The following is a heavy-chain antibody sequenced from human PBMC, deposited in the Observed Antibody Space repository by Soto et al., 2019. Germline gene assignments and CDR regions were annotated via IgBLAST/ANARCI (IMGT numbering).Heavy chain of an antibody. Sequence: PGGSLRLSCTASGFTFSDYEMNWVRQAPGKGLEWVSYITSGGRSIYYADSVKGQFIISRDNAENSLYLQMNSLRPEDTAVYYCVRRMASPDQWGQGTLVTVSS. CDR2: ITSGGRSI. CDR3: VRRMASPDQ. CDR1: GFTFSDYE. V-gene: IGHV3-48*03. J-gene: IGHJ4*02. D-gene: IGHD2-15*01.